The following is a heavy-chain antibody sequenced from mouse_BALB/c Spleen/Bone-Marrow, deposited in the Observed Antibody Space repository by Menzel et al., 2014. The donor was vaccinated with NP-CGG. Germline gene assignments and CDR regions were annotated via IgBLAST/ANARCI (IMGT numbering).Heavy chain of an antibody. CDR1: GFDFSRYW. Sequence: EVKLQESRGGLVQPGGSLKLSCTVSGFDFSRYWMSWVRQAPGKGLQWIGEINPESSTINYTPSLKDKFIISRDNAKNTLYLQMSKVRSEDTALYYCTRLTYYGLTDYWGQGTTLTVSS. J-gene: IGHJ2*01. D-gene: IGHD1-2*01. CDR3: TRLTYYGLTDY. CDR2: INPESSTI. V-gene: IGHV4-1*02.